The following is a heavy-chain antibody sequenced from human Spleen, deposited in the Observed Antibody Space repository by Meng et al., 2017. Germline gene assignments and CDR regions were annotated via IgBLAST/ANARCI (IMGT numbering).Heavy chain of an antibody. CDR3: ARYLTAASSIAEYLDY. CDR1: GYSFTSYW. V-gene: IGHV5-51*01. D-gene: IGHD2-2*01. J-gene: IGHJ4*02. CDR2: IYPDDSDT. Sequence: GESLKISCKGSGYSFTSYWIDWVRQMPGKGLEWMGSIYPDDSDTKYSPSFQGQVTISADESISTAYLQWNSLKASDTAMYYCARYLTAASSIAEYLDYWGQGTLVTVSS.